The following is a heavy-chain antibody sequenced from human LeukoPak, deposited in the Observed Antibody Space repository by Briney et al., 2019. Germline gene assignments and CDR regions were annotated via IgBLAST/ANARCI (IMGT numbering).Heavy chain of an antibody. D-gene: IGHD3-22*01. CDR3: ARTDSYYDTSGYWHYYFDY. CDR1: GGSISSYY. Sequence: PSETLSLTCTVSGGSISSYYWSWIRQPPGKGLEWIGYIYYSGSTNYNPSLKSRVTISVDTFKNQFSLKLSSVTAADTAVYYCARTDSYYDTSGYWHYYFDYWGQGTLVTVSS. CDR2: IYYSGST. J-gene: IGHJ4*02. V-gene: IGHV4-59*01.